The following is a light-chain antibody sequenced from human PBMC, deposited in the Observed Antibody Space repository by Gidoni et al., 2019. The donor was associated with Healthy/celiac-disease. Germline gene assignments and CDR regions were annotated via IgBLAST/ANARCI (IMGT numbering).Light chain of an antibody. CDR2: WAA. J-gene: IGKJ4*01. Sequence: DIVMIQAPASLAVSLGERATINCKSSKSVLYSSNNKNYLAWYQQKPGQPPKLLIYWAATRESGVPDRFSGSGSGTDFTLTISSLQAEDVAVYYCQQYYSAPLTFGGGTRVEIK. CDR1: KSVLYSSNNKNY. CDR3: QQYYSAPLT. V-gene: IGKV4-1*01.